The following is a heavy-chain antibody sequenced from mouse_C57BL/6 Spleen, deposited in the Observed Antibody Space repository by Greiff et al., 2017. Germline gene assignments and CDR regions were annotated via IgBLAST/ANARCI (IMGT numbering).Heavy chain of an antibody. J-gene: IGHJ3*01. CDR3: ARNYCGSSPAWFAY. V-gene: IGHV5-17*01. D-gene: IGHD1-1*01. Sequence: EVKLVESGGGLVKPGGSLKLSCAASGFTFSDYGMHWVRQAPEKGLEWVAYISSGSSTIYYADTVKGRFTISRDNAKNTLFLQMTSLRSEDTAMYYCARNYCGSSPAWFAYWGQGTLVTVSA. CDR1: GFTFSDYG. CDR2: ISSGSSTI.